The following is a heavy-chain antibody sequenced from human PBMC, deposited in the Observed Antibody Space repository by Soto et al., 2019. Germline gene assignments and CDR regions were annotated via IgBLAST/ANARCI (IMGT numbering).Heavy chain of an antibody. CDR2: ISSSSTI. CDR3: ARGDFWSGYPSYMDV. J-gene: IGHJ6*03. V-gene: IGHV3-48*01. D-gene: IGHD3-3*01. CDR1: GFTFSSYS. Sequence: GGSLRLSCAASGFTFSSYSMNWVRQAPGKGLEWVSYISSSSTIYYADSVKGQFTISRDNAKNSLYLQMNSLRAEDTAGYYWARGDFWSGYPSYMDVWGKGTTVTVSS.